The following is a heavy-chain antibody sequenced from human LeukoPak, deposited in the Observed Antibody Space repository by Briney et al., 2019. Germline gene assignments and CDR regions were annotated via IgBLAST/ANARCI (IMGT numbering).Heavy chain of an antibody. CDR1: GGTFSSYA. CDR2: IIPIFGTA. J-gene: IGHJ4*02. D-gene: IGHD3-3*01. CDR3: ARSSENYDFWSGYWRN. Sequence: ASVKVSCKASGGTFSSYAISWVRQAPGQWLEWMGGIIPIFGTANYAQKFQGRVTITTDESTSTAYMELSSLRSEDTAVYYCARSSENYDFWSGYWRNWGQGTLVTVSS. V-gene: IGHV1-69*05.